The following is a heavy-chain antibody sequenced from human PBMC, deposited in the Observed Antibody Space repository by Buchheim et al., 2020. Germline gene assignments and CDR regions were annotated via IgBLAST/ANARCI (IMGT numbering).Heavy chain of an antibody. V-gene: IGHV3-30*04. CDR2: IYNDGKST. J-gene: IGHJ5*02. CDR1: GFTFSSYA. CDR3: ASDTFSTSRSARVRWFDP. D-gene: IGHD2-2*01. Sequence: QVQLVESGGGVVQPGRSLRLSCVASGFTFSSYAMHWVRQAPGKGLEWVAGIYNDGKSTIYADSVKGRFTISRDNAKNTLTLQMNSLRVDDTAVYYCASDTFSTSRSARVRWFDPWGQG.